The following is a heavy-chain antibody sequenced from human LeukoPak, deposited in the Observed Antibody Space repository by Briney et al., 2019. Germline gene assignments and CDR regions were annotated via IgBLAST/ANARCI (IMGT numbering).Heavy chain of an antibody. CDR3: ARDPEFDGGHGFDY. J-gene: IGHJ4*02. V-gene: IGHV4-59*12. Sequence: PSETLSLTCTASGGSLRNYYWNWIRQPPGKGLEWIGQINYSGGTKYSPTRKSRVTISVDTSKNQSSLKLNSVTATDTAVYYGARDPEFDGGHGFDYWGQGTLVTVSS. D-gene: IGHD4-23*01. CDR2: INYSGGT. CDR1: GGSLRNYY.